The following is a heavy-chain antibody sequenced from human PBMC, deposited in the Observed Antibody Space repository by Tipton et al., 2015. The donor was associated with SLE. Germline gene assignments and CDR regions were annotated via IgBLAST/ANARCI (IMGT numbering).Heavy chain of an antibody. CDR2: IYYNGHT. CDR1: GDSITSYY. CDR3: ARFGYCSRGSCYYYGLDV. J-gene: IGHJ6*02. Sequence: TLSLTCTVSGDSITSYYWNWIRQPPGKGLEWIGYIYYNGHTNYSPSLKSRVTLSVDTSKNQFSLRLSSGTAADTAVYYCARFGYCSRGSCYYYGLDVWGRGTTVTVSS. D-gene: IGHD2-15*01. V-gene: IGHV4-59*01.